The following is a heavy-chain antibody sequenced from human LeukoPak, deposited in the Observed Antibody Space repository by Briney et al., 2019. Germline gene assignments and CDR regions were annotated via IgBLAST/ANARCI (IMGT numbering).Heavy chain of an antibody. CDR3: ARGGRPLPFDL. V-gene: IGHV1-18*01. J-gene: IGHJ2*01. Sequence: ASVKVSCKASGYTFTSHGFSWVRLAPGQGLEWMGWISAYNGDTKYAQNLQGRVTLTTYTLTTTAYLELRSLTSDDTAVYYCARGGRPLPFDLWGRGTLVTVSS. D-gene: IGHD3/OR15-3a*01. CDR2: ISAYNGDT. CDR1: GYTFTSHG.